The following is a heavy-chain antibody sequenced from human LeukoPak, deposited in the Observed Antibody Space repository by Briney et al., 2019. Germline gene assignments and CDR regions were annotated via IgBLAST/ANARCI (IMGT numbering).Heavy chain of an antibody. D-gene: IGHD5-24*01. CDR2: IYPGDSDT. V-gene: IGHV5-51*01. Sequence: GESLKISCKGSGYSLTSYWIGWVRQMPGKGLEWMGIIYPGDSDTRDSPSFQGQVTISADKSISTAYLQWSSLKASDTAMYYCARLYSTQRWLQLHFDYWGQGTLVTVSS. J-gene: IGHJ4*02. CDR1: GYSLTSYW. CDR3: ARLYSTQRWLQLHFDY.